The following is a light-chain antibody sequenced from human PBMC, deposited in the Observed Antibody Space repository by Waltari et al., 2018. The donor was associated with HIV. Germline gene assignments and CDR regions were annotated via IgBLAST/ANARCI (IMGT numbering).Light chain of an antibody. CDR1: QSITTK. CDR2: GAS. Sequence: EIVMTQSPATLSVSPGERVTLSCRASQSITTKLAWYQQTPGQAPRLLIYGASTRAPGIPDRFSGSGSGTECTLTISSLQSEDFAIYYCQQYNNWPPWTFGQGTKVEI. J-gene: IGKJ1*01. V-gene: IGKV3-15*01. CDR3: QQYNNWPPWT.